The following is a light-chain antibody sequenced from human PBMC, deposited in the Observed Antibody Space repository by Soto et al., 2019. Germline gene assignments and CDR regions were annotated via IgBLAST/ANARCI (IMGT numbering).Light chain of an antibody. CDR2: AAS. CDR3: QQSYNTPPYT. Sequence: DIQMTQSPSSLSASVGDRVTITCRASQSISTYLTWYQQKPGKAPKLLIYAASSLHSGVPSRFSGSGSATDFTLTISGLQPEDVATYYCQQSYNTPPYTFGQGTKLEIK. V-gene: IGKV1-39*01. J-gene: IGKJ2*01. CDR1: QSISTY.